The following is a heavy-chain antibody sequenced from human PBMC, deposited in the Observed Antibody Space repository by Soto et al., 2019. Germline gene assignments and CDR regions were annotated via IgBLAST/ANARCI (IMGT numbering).Heavy chain of an antibody. CDR1: GYTFTSYA. Sequence: QVQLVQSGAEVKKPGASVKVSCKASGYTFTSYAMHWVRQAPGQRLEWMGWINAGNGNTKYSQKFQARVTITRDTSARTAYMELSSLRSEDTAVNYCARDVGATGDWGQGTLVTVSS. V-gene: IGHV1-3*01. D-gene: IGHD1-26*01. CDR3: ARDVGATGD. J-gene: IGHJ4*02. CDR2: INAGNGNT.